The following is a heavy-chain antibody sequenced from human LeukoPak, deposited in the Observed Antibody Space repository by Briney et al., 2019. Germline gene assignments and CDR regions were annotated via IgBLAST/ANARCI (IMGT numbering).Heavy chain of an antibody. J-gene: IGHJ4*02. D-gene: IGHD3-22*01. CDR2: FDPEDGET. V-gene: IGHV1-24*01. CDR1: GYTLTELS. CDR3: ATHFYDSSGYYYLYFDY. Sequence: ASVKVSCKVSGYTLTELSMHWVRQAPGKGPEWMGGFDPEDGETIYAQKFQGRVTMTEDTSTDTAYMELSSLRSEDTAVYYCATHFYDSSGYYYLYFDYWGQGTLVTVSS.